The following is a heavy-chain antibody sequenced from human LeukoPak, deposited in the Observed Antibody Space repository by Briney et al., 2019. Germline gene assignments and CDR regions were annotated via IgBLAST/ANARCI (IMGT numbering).Heavy chain of an antibody. CDR2: IYSGRST. CDR3: ARYSGTFSNSYFDC. D-gene: IGHD1-26*01. CDR1: GFTGSSND. V-gene: IGHV3-66*01. Sequence: PGGSLRFSCAASGFTGSSNDMSWLRQAPGKELEGVSLIYSGRSTYYADSVKGRFIISRDNSKNTLYLQMNSLRAEDTAVYYCARYSGTFSNSYFDCWGQGTLVTVSS. J-gene: IGHJ4*02.